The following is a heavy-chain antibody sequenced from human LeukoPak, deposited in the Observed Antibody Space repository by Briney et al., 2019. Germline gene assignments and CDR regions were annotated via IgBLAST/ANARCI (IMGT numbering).Heavy chain of an antibody. CDR1: GFTFSNAW. J-gene: IGHJ4*02. CDR2: IKSKTDGGAT. Sequence: PGGSLRLSCAASGFTFSNAWMSWVRQAPGKGLEWVGRIKSKTDGGATDYAAPVKGRFTISRDDSKNTLYLQMNSLRADDTAIYYCAKGTVRFLEWSQRGYFDYWGQGILVTVSS. D-gene: IGHD3-3*01. V-gene: IGHV3-15*01. CDR3: AKGTVRFLEWSQRGYFDY.